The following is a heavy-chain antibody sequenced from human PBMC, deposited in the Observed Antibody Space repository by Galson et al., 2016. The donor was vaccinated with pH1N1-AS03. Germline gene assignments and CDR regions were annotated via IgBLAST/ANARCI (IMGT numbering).Heavy chain of an antibody. CDR3: ARGAPGDHLLSPLWN. J-gene: IGHJ4*02. D-gene: IGHD2-2*01. CDR1: GFTFSTYC. CDR2: IKQGGSEK. V-gene: IGHV3-7*01. Sequence: SLRLSCAASGFTFSTYCMSWVRQAPEKGLEWVANIKQGGSEKFYVDSLKGRFTISRDNAKNSLYLQMSSLRAEDTAIYYCARGAPGDHLLSPLWNWGQGTLVTVSS.